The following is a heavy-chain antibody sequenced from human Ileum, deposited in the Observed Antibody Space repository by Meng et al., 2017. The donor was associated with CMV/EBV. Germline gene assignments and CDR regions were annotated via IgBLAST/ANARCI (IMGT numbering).Heavy chain of an antibody. D-gene: IGHD3-3*01. J-gene: IGHJ5*02. CDR3: ARGTDSRRWSGYYGWFDP. V-gene: IGHV3-48*04. CDR1: GFTFSSHS. Sequence: GGSLRLSCAASGFTFSSHSMNWVRQAPGKGLEWVSYIKSGGDTKHYADSVKGRFTISRDNAENSLYLQMNSLRAEDTAVYYCARGTDSRRWSGYYGWFDPWGQGTLVTVSS. CDR2: IKSGGDTK.